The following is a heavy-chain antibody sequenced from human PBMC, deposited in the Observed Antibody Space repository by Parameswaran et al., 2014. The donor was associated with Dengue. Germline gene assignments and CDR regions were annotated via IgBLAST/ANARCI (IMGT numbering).Heavy chain of an antibody. CDR2: IGSNAYGGIT. J-gene: IGHJ6*02. D-gene: IGHD2-2*01. V-gene: IGHV3-49*02. CDR3: TRDIKVVPAPPTATNDYYYGMDV. Sequence: RWIRQPPGKGLEWISFIGSNAYGGITEYAASVKGRFIVSRDDSKSAIYLQMNSLKTEDTGVYFCTRDIKVVPAPPTATNDYYYGMDVWGQGTTVTVSS.